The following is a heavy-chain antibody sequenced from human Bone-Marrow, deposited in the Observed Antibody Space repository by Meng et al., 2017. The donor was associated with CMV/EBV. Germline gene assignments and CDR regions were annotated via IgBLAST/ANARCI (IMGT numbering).Heavy chain of an antibody. CDR1: GFTFSSYA. CDR2: ISGSGGST. V-gene: IGHV3-23*01. D-gene: IGHD2-21*01. Sequence: GESLKISCAASGFTFSSYAMSWVRQAPGKGLEWVSAISGSGGSTYNADSVKGRFTISRDNSKNTLYLQMNSLRAEDTAVYYCAKDLSYCGGDCYSGYFDYWGQGTLVTVSS. CDR3: AKDLSYCGGDCYSGYFDY. J-gene: IGHJ4*02.